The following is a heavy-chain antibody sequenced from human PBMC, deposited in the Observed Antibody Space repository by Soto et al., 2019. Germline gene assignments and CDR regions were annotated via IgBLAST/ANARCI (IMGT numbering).Heavy chain of an antibody. CDR3: ARGEASSSRPRANWFDP. D-gene: IGHD6-6*01. J-gene: IGHJ5*02. Sequence: KPGGSLRLSCAASGFTFSSYSMNWVRQAPGKGLEWVSSISSSSSYIYYADSVKGRFTISRDNAKNSLYLQMNSLRAEDTAVYYCARGEASSSRPRANWFDPWGQGTLVTVSS. V-gene: IGHV3-21*01. CDR2: ISSSSSYI. CDR1: GFTFSSYS.